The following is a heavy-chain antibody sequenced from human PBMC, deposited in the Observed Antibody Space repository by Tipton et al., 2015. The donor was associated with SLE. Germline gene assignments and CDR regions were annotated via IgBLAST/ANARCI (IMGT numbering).Heavy chain of an antibody. D-gene: IGHD3-16*01. CDR3: ARGAEAFDI. J-gene: IGHJ3*02. V-gene: IGHV1-18*01. CDR2: ISAYNGNT. CDR1: GYTFTAYG. Sequence: QLVQSGPEVKKPGASVKVSCKASGYTFTAYGISWVRQAPGQGLEYMGWISAYNGNTYYAQNLQGRVTMTADTSTSTAYMELKSLRSDDTAVYYCARGAEAFDIWGQGTMVTVSS.